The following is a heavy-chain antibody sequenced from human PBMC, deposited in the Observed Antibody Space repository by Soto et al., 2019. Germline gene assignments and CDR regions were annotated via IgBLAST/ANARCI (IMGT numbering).Heavy chain of an antibody. CDR3: ARDVASSSWYYFDS. J-gene: IGHJ4*02. D-gene: IGHD6-13*01. CDR2: ISYDGSDT. Sequence: DLVESGGGVVQPGGSLRLSCVASGFTFSTYAMHWVRQTPGKGLECVASISYDGSDTYYADPVKGRFTISRDNSKNTLHLQMNSLTPDDTALYYCARDVASSSWYYFDSWGQGTLVTVSS. CDR1: GFTFSTYA. V-gene: IGHV3-30*04.